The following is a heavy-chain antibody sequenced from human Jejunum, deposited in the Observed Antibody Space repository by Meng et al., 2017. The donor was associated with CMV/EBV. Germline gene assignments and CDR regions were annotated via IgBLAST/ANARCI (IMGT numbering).Heavy chain of an antibody. CDR3: AKDWISLYGPTSSDY. Sequence: GFTCETYVMTWVRQAPGKGLEWVSSISGSGETTYYADSVKGRFTISRDNSRNIVSLQINSLRVEDTAVYFCAKDWISLYGPTSSDYWGQGTLVTVSS. J-gene: IGHJ4*02. V-gene: IGHV3-23*01. D-gene: IGHD5/OR15-5a*01. CDR1: GFTCETYV. CDR2: ISGSGETT.